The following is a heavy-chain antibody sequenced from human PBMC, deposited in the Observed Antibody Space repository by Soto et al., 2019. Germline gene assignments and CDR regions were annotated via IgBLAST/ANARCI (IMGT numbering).Heavy chain of an antibody. J-gene: IGHJ5*02. CDR1: GYTFTSYG. V-gene: IGHV1-18*04. D-gene: IGHD1-26*01. Sequence: ASVEVSCKASGYTFTSYGISWVRQAPGQGLEWMGWISAYNGNTNYAQKLQGRVTMTTDTSTRTAYMELRSLRSDDTAVYYCARGGSYLDTLSENWFDPWGQGTLVTVSS. CDR2: ISAYNGNT. CDR3: ARGGSYLDTLSENWFDP.